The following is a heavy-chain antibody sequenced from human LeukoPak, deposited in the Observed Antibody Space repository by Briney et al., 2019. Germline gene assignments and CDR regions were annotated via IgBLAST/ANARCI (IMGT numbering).Heavy chain of an antibody. V-gene: IGHV3-23*01. CDR1: GFTFSSYA. Sequence: GGSLRLSCAASGFTFSSYAMSWVRQAPGKGLEWVSAISGSGGITYYADSVKGRFTISRDNSKNTLYLRMNSLRAEDTAVYYCAKLDIVATITDGQDFWGQGTLVTVSS. CDR2: ISGSGGIT. D-gene: IGHD5-12*01. CDR3: AKLDIVATITDGQDF. J-gene: IGHJ4*02.